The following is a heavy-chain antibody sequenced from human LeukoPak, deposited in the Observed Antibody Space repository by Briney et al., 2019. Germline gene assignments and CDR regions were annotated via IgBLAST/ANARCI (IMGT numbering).Heavy chain of an antibody. CDR2: IRSKAYSGTT. D-gene: IGHD3-10*01. CDR1: GFTFGDYA. V-gene: IGHV3-49*03. CDR3: TRGGWFGELGDFDY. Sequence: GGSLRLSCTASGFTFGDYAMSWFRQAPGKGLEWVGFIRSKAYSGTTEYAASVKGRFTISRDDSKSIAYLQMNSLKTEDTAVYYCTRGGWFGELGDFDYWGQGTLVTVSS. J-gene: IGHJ4*02.